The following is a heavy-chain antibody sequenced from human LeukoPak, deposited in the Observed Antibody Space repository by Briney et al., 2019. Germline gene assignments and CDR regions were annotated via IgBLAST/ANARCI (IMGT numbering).Heavy chain of an antibody. Sequence: GASVKVSCKASGYTFTNYYISWVRQATGQGLERMGWMNPAGDDAGYAQKFQGRMTLTRDTSVSTVYMELSSLRSDDTAVYYCARGAVTTAVHWHFSLWGRGTLVTVSS. CDR1: GYTFTNYY. D-gene: IGHD4-17*01. J-gene: IGHJ2*01. CDR3: ARGAVTTAVHWHFSL. CDR2: MNPAGDDA. V-gene: IGHV1-8*01.